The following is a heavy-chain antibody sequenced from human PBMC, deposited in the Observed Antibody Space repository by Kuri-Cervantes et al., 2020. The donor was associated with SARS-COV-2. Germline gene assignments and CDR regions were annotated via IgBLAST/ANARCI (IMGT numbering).Heavy chain of an antibody. Sequence: SQTLSLTCAVYGGSFSGYYWSWIRQPPGKGLEWIGEINHSGSTNYNPSLKSRVTISVDTSKNQFSLKLSSVTAEDTAVYYCARGGRFLEWLYYYYYYMDVWGKGTTVTVSS. CDR3: ARGGRFLEWLYYYYYYMDV. D-gene: IGHD3-3*01. V-gene: IGHV4-34*01. J-gene: IGHJ6*03. CDR2: INHSGST. CDR1: GGSFSGYY.